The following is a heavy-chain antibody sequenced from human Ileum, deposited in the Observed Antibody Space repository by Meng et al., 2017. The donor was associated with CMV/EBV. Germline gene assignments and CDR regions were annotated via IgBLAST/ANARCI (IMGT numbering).Heavy chain of an antibody. V-gene: IGHV4-4*07. Sequence: HVERQDSGPGLGKTSGNLSLTCYVSGGSISNYYWSWIRQPAGKGLEWIAHIYTSGTTNYNPSLKSRVTMSVDTSRNQFSLKLTSVTAADTAVYYCARNYGSGNWNFFHYWGQGTLVTVSS. CDR3: ARNYGSGNWNFFHY. CDR2: IYTSGTT. D-gene: IGHD3-10*01. CDR1: GGSISNYY. J-gene: IGHJ4*02.